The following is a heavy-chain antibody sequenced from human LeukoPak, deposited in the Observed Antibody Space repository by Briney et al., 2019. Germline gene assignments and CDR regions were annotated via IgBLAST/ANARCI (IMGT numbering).Heavy chain of an antibody. CDR3: AIRYGSGSSYFDY. CDR2: IIPILGIA. J-gene: IGHJ4*02. V-gene: IGHV1-69*02. D-gene: IGHD3-10*01. Sequence: SVKVSCKASGGTFSSYTISWVRQAPGQGLEWMGRIIPILGIANYAQKFQGRVTITADKSTSTAYMELSSLRSEDTAVYYCAIRYGSGSSYFDYWGQGTLVTASS. CDR1: GGTFSSYT.